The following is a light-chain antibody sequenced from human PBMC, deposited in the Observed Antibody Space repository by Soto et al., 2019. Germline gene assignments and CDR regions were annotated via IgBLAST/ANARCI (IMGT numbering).Light chain of an antibody. Sequence: EIVLTQSPGPLSLSPGERATLSCRSSQSVSSNDLAWYQQKPGQAPRLLIYGASSRATGIPDRFSGSGSGTDFTLTISRLEPEDFAVYYCQQYGNSPISFGQGTRLEIK. CDR2: GAS. CDR1: QSVSSND. CDR3: QQYGNSPIS. J-gene: IGKJ5*01. V-gene: IGKV3-20*01.